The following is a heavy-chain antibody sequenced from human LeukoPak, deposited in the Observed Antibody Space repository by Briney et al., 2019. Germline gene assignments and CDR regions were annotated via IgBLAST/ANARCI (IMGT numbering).Heavy chain of an antibody. Sequence: PSETLSLTCAVYDGSFSGYYWSWIRQPPGKGLEWIGEINHSGSTNYNPSLKSRVTISVDTSKNQFSLKLSSVTAADTAVYYCARDPIYDFWSGYYSVWGQGTLVTVSS. V-gene: IGHV4-34*01. CDR1: DGSFSGYY. J-gene: IGHJ4*02. CDR2: INHSGST. CDR3: ARDPIYDFWSGYYSV. D-gene: IGHD3-3*01.